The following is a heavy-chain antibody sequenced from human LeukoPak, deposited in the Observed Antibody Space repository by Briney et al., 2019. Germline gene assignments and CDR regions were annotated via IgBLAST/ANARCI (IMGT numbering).Heavy chain of an antibody. V-gene: IGHV4-59*08. CDR1: GGSISLYY. J-gene: IGHJ4*02. CDR3: ARQNFVVVTAIRIFDY. CDR2: IYSSGST. Sequence: SETLSLTCTVSGGSISLYYWNWIRQPPGKGLEWIGYIYSSGSTNFNPSLQSRVTISVDTSKNQFSLKLTSVTAADTAVYYCARQNFVVVTAIRIFDYRGQGTLVTVSS. D-gene: IGHD2-21*02.